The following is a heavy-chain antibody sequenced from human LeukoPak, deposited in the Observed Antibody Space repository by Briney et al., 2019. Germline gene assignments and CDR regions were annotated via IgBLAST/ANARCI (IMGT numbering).Heavy chain of an antibody. D-gene: IGHD3-3*01. J-gene: IGHJ4*02. CDR2: VHLDGRT. CDR1: GGSITSTNY. CDR3: AREGGFYRPLDY. Sequence: PSETLSLTCGVSGGSITSTNYWSWVRQPPGKGLEWIGEVHLDGRTNYNPSLESRLTMSVDLSENHISLKLTSVTAADTAVYYCAREGGFYRPLDYTGQGTLVTVSS. V-gene: IGHV4-4*02.